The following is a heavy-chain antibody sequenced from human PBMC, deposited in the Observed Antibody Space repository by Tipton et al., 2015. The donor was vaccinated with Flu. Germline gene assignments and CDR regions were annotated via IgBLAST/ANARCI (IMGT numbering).Heavy chain of an antibody. CDR2: IYHSGRT. V-gene: IGHV4-38-2*02. CDR1: GYSISSGYY. Sequence: LGLTCTVSGYSISSGYYWGWIRQSPGKGLEWIGNIYHSGRTYYNPSLKSRVTISVDTSKNQFSLKLSSVTAADTALYYCAGNNYYDSSGYYYSLDYWGQGTLVTVSS. J-gene: IGHJ4*02. CDR3: AGNNYYDSSGYYYSLDY. D-gene: IGHD3-22*01.